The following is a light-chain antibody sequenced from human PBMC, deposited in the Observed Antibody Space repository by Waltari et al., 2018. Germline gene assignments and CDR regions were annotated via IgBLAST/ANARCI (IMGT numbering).Light chain of an antibody. J-gene: IGLJ3*02. CDR3: VLYMGGGGL. CDR2: RTN. V-gene: IGLV8-61*01. Sequence: QTVVTQEPSFSVSPGGTVTLTCGLSSGSVSTNYYTSWYQQTPGQAPRPPIYRTNTRSSGVPDRFSGSILGNKAVLTITGAQAHDEADYHCVLYMGGGGLFGGGTKLTVL. CDR1: SGSVSTNYY.